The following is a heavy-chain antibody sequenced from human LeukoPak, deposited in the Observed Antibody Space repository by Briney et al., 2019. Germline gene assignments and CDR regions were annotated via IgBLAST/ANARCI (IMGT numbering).Heavy chain of an antibody. D-gene: IGHD1-1*01. V-gene: IGHV4-31*03. J-gene: IGHJ4*02. CDR2: IYYSGST. Sequence: SETLSLTCTVSGGSISSGGYYWSWIRQHPGKGLEWIGYIYYSGSTYYNPSLKSRVTISVDTSKNQFSLKLSSVTAADTAVYYCARDRVRSTTNYFDYWGQGTLVTVSS. CDR1: GGSISSGGYY. CDR3: ARDRVRSTTNYFDY.